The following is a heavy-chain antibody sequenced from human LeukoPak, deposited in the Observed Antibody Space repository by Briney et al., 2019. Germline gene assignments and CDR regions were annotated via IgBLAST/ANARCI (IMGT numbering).Heavy chain of an antibody. CDR3: ARQPDYLGITMIADAFDI. J-gene: IGHJ3*02. Sequence: GRSLRLSCAASGFTFDNFAMHWVRQAPGKGLEWVSGISWNSGSIGYADSVKGRFTISRDNAKNSLYLQMNSLRAEDTALYYCARQPDYLGITMIADAFDIWGQGTMVTVSS. CDR1: GFTFDNFA. D-gene: IGHD3-22*01. CDR2: ISWNSGSI. V-gene: IGHV3-9*01.